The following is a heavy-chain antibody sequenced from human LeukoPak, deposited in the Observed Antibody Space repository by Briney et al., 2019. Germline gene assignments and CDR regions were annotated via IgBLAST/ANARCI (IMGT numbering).Heavy chain of an antibody. V-gene: IGHV4-34*01. CDR1: GGSFSGYY. J-gene: IGHJ4*02. D-gene: IGHD3-9*01. Sequence: SETLSLTCAVYGGSFSGYYWSWIRQPPGKGLEWIGDINHSGSTNYNPSLKSRVTISVDTSKNQFSLKLSSVTAADTAVYYCARGGYYNILTDFRGRFLGFDYWGQGTLVTVSS. CDR2: INHSGST. CDR3: ARGGYYNILTDFRGRFLGFDY.